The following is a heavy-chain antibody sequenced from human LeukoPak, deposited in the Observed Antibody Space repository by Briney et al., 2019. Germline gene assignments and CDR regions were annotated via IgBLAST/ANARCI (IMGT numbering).Heavy chain of an antibody. V-gene: IGHV3-23*01. CDR1: GFTFSSYA. D-gene: IGHD2-2*01. CDR3: AKGGFVVVPAAKRGDFDY. CDR2: ISGSGGST. Sequence: RSGGPLRLSCAASGFTFSSYAMSWVRQAPGKGLEWVSAISGSGGSTYYADSVTGRFTISRDNSKNTLYLQMNSLRAEDTAVYYCAKGGFVVVPAAKRGDFDYWGQGTLVTVSS. J-gene: IGHJ4*02.